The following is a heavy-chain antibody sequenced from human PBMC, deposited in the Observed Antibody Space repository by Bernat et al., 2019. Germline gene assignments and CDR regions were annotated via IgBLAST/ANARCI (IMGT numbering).Heavy chain of an antibody. CDR3: ARVADSAITIFGVVYYFDY. CDR2: INSDGSST. Sequence: EVQLVESGGGLVQPGGSLRLSCAASGFTFSSYWMHWVRQAPGKGLVGVSRINSDGSSTSYADSVKGRFTISRDNAKNTLYLQMNSLRAEDTAVYYCARVADSAITIFGVVYYFDYWGQGTLVTVSS. D-gene: IGHD3-3*01. J-gene: IGHJ4*02. CDR1: GFTFSSYW. V-gene: IGHV3-74*01.